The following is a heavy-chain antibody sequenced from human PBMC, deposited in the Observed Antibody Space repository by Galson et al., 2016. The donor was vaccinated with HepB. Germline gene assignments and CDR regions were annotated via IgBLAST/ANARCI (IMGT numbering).Heavy chain of an antibody. Sequence: SLRLSCAASGFTFSNVWMSWVRQAPGKGLEWVGRIQSKVHGGAIHFTAPVKGRFSISRDDSKNTLYLQMNSLKTEDTAVYYCATDNDNSGGDGDFDYWGQGTLVTVSS. J-gene: IGHJ4*02. CDR3: ATDNDNSGGDGDFDY. V-gene: IGHV3-15*01. D-gene: IGHD2-21*01. CDR1: GFTFSNVW. CDR2: IQSKVHGGAI.